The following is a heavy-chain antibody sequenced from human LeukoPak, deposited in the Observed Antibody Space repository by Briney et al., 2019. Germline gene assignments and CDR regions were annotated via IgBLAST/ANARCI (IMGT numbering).Heavy chain of an antibody. CDR1: GYTFTGYY. V-gene: IGHV1-2*06. Sequence: VASVKVSCKASGYTFTGYYMHWVRQAPGQGLEWMGRINPNSGGTNYAQKFQGRVTMTTDTSTSTAYMELRSLRSDDTAVYYCARDQREAHYYDSSGYYHDAFDIWGQGTMVTVSS. CDR3: ARDQREAHYYDSSGYYHDAFDI. CDR2: INPNSGGT. D-gene: IGHD3-22*01. J-gene: IGHJ3*02.